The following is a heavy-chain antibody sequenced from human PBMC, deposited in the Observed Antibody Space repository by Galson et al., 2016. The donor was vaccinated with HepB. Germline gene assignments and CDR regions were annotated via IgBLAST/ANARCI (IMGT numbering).Heavy chain of an antibody. CDR2: IWYDGSNK. CDR3: ARDTKGRVEVVVAANYYYYGMDV. D-gene: IGHD2-15*01. J-gene: IGHJ6*02. Sequence: SLRLSCAASGFTFSSYGMHWVRQAPGKGLEWVAVIWYDGSNKYYADSVKGRFTISRDNSKNTLYLQINSLRAEDTAVYYCARDTKGRVEVVVAANYYYYGMDVWGQGTTVTVSS. CDR1: GFTFSSYG. V-gene: IGHV3-33*01.